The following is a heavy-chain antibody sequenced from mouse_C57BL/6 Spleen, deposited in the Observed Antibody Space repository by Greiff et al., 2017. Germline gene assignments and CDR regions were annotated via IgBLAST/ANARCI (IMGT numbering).Heavy chain of an antibody. V-gene: IGHV14-2*01. CDR2: LDPAAGET. CDR1: GFTITDYY. Sequence: VQLQQSGAELVKPGASVTLSCTASGFTITDYYMHWVKQRNEQGLEWIGMLDPAAGETKYTPKFQGKATITADTSSNTAYLQLSSLTSEDTAVYYCAFLLEGFAYWGQGTLVTVSA. D-gene: IGHD2-10*01. J-gene: IGHJ3*01. CDR3: AFLLEGFAY.